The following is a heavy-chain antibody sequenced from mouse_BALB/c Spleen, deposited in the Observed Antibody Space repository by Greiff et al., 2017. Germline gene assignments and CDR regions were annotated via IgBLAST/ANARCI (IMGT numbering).Heavy chain of an antibody. Sequence: EVKLVESGPELVKPGASVKISCKASGYSFTGYFMNWVKQSHGKSLEWIGRITPYNGDTFYNQKFKGKATLTVDKSSSTAHMELLSLTSEDSAVYYCGRRGYSGAMDYWGQGTSVTVSS. V-gene: IGHV1-37*01. J-gene: IGHJ4*01. CDR3: GRRGYSGAMDY. D-gene: IGHD3-1*01. CDR1: GYSFTGYF. CDR2: ITPYNGDT.